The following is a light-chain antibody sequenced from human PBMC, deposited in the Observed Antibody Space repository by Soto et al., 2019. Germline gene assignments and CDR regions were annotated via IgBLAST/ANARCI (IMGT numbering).Light chain of an antibody. J-gene: IGKJ4*01. CDR3: QQYNDWPLT. Sequence: EILMTQSPATLSVSPGEGLTLSCRASQSISRTLAWYQQRPGQAPRLLIYGASSMATGVPARFSGSGSGTEFTLTISSLQSEDFAVYYCQQYNDWPLTFGGGTKVEIK. CDR2: GAS. CDR1: QSISRT. V-gene: IGKV3-15*01.